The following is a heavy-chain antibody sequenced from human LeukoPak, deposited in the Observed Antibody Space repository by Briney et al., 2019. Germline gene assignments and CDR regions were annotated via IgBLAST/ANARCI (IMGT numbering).Heavy chain of an antibody. Sequence: SETLSLTCTVSGGSISSSSYYWGWIRQPPGKGLEWIGSIYYSGSTYYNPSLKSRVTISVDTSKNQFSLKLSSVTAADTAVYYCARGGAGRYFDWLSAGDYWGQGTLVTVSS. CDR3: ARGGAGRYFDWLSAGDY. V-gene: IGHV4-39*07. CDR2: IYYSGST. D-gene: IGHD3-9*01. CDR1: GGSISSSSYY. J-gene: IGHJ4*02.